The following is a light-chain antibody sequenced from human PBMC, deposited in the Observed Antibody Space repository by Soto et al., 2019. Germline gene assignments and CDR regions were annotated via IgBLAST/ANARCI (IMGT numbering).Light chain of an antibody. J-gene: IGKJ1*01. Sequence: IVLTLSPGTLSLSPGKRATLSCSASQSVSSSYLAWYQQKPGQAPRLLIYGASSRATGIPDRFSGSASGTDFTLTISRLEPEDFAVYYCQQYGSSGTFGQGTKVDIK. CDR1: QSVSSSY. V-gene: IGKV3-20*01. CDR2: GAS. CDR3: QQYGSSGT.